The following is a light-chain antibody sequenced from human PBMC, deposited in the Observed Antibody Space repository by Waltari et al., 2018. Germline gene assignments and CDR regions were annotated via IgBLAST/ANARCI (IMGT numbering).Light chain of an antibody. CDR3: QQSYSTPLT. CDR1: QTIRSN. V-gene: IGKV1-39*01. CDR2: AAS. Sequence: DIQMTQSPSSLSASVGDRVTITCRASQTIRSNLNWYQQKAGKAPKLLMYAASSLQSGVPSRFSGSGSGTDFTLTISSLQPEDFATYYFQQSYSTPLTFGGGTKVEIK. J-gene: IGKJ4*01.